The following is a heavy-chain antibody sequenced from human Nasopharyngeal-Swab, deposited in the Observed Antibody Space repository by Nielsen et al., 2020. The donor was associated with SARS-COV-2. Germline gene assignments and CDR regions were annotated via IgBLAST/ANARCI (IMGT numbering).Heavy chain of an antibody. CDR3: ARQIRFLEWLPYYYYYMDV. CDR1: GYSFTSYW. Sequence: GESLKISCKGSGYSFTSYWISWVRQMPGKGLEWMGRIDPSDSYTNYSPSFQGHVTISADKPISTAYLQWSSLKASDTAMYYCARQIRFLEWLPYYYYYMDVWGKGTTVTVSS. D-gene: IGHD3-3*01. V-gene: IGHV5-10-1*01. CDR2: IDPSDSYT. J-gene: IGHJ6*03.